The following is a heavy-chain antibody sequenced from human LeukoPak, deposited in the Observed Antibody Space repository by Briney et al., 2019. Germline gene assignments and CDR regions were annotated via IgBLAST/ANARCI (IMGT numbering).Heavy chain of an antibody. CDR3: ARGRGGDYGGNSGHFDY. J-gene: IGHJ4*02. Sequence: GRSLRLSCAASGFTFDEYAMHWVRQAPGKGLEWVAVIWHDGSNEYYADSVKGQFTISRDNSKNTLYLQMNSLRAEDTAVYYCARGRGGDYGGNSGHFDYWGQGTLVTVSS. CDR2: IWHDGSNE. CDR1: GFTFDEYA. D-gene: IGHD4-23*01. V-gene: IGHV3-33*08.